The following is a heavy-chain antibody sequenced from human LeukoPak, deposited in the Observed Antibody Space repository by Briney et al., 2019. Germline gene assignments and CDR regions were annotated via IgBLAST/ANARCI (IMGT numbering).Heavy chain of an antibody. V-gene: IGHV4-30-4*08. J-gene: IGHJ4*02. CDR2: IYYSGST. D-gene: IGHD6-13*01. Sequence: SQTLSLTCTVSGGSISSGDYYWSWIRQPPGKGLEWIGYIYYSGSTSYNPSLKSRVTTSGDTSKTQCSLKLSSVTAADTVVYYCARDPLGYSSSWGWGEGTLVTVSS. CDR3: ARDPLGYSSSWG. CDR1: GGSISSGDYY.